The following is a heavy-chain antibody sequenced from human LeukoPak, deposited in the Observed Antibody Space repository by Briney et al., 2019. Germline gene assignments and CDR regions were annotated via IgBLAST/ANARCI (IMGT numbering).Heavy chain of an antibody. CDR3: ARGSYSSGWYLGY. Sequence: SETLSLTCTVSGGSISSYYWSWIRQPPGKGLEWIGYIYYSGSTNYNPSLKSRVTISVDTSKNQFSLKLSSVTAADTAVYYCARGSYSSGWYLGYWGQGTLVTVSS. J-gene: IGHJ4*02. V-gene: IGHV4-59*01. CDR1: GGSISSYY. CDR2: IYYSGST. D-gene: IGHD6-19*01.